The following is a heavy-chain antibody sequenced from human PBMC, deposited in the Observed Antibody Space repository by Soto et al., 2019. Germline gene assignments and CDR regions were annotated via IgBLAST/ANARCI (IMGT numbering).Heavy chain of an antibody. CDR1: GGTFSSYT. J-gene: IGHJ4*02. CDR3: VIYAASGSRSSTNVDY. D-gene: IGHD3-10*01. CDR2: IIPIPGIA. Sequence: QVQLVQSGAEVKKPGSSVKVSCQASGGTFSSYTISWVRQAPGQGLEWMGRIIPIPGIANYPQKFQGRVTTTADKSTSTAHIELSSRRAEDTAVDYGVIYAASGSRSSTNVDYWGQGTLVTVSS. V-gene: IGHV1-69*02.